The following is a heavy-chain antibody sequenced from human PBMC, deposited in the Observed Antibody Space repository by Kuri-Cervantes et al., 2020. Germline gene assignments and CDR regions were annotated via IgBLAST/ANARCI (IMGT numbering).Heavy chain of an antibody. J-gene: IGHJ4*02. Sequence: GESLKISCAASGFTFSSYSMNWVRQAPGKGLEWVSYISSSSSTIYYADSVKGRFTISRDNAKNSLYLQMSSLRAEDTALYYCARIYKYDNKNYYRWFDYWGQGTLVTVSS. D-gene: IGHD3-22*01. V-gene: IGHV3-48*01. CDR1: GFTFSSYS. CDR2: ISSSSSTI. CDR3: ARIYKYDNKNYYRWFDY.